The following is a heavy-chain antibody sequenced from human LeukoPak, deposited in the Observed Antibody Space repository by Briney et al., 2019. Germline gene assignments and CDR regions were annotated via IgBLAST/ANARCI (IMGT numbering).Heavy chain of an antibody. CDR2: ISGSGTSI. CDR3: AREEPLENTASFDY. CDR1: GFTFNTYN. Sequence: KPGGSLRLSCAASGFTFNTYNLNWVRQAPGKGLEWGSSISGSGTSIYYADSVKGRFTISRDNANNSLYLQMNSLRAEDTATYYCAREEPLENTASFDYWGQGTLVTVSS. D-gene: IGHD5-18*01. J-gene: IGHJ4*02. V-gene: IGHV3-21*06.